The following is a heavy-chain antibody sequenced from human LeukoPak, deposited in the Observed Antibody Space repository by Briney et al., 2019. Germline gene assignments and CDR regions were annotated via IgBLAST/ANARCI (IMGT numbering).Heavy chain of an antibody. CDR3: ARVGGSYRHYYYYMDV. CDR2: ISSSSSYI. Sequence: GGSLRLSCAASGFTFSSYSMNWVRQAPGKGLEWVSSISSSSSYIYYADSVKGRFTISRDNAKNSLYLQMNSLRAEDTAVYYCARVGGSYRHYYYYMDVWGKGTTVTVSS. CDR1: GFTFSSYS. V-gene: IGHV3-21*01. D-gene: IGHD1-26*01. J-gene: IGHJ6*03.